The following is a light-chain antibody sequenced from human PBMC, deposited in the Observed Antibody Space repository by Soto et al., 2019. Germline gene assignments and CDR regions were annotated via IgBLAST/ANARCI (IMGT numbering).Light chain of an antibody. CDR1: QSVSTF. CDR2: DAS. V-gene: IGKV3-11*01. CDR3: QQRSNCWT. Sequence: EIVLTQSPATLSLSPGERAALSYRASQSVSTFLAWYPHKPGQAPRLLIYDASNRDTGIPARFSGSGSGTDFTLTISSLEPEDSAFYYCQQRSNCWTFGQGTKVEIK. J-gene: IGKJ1*01.